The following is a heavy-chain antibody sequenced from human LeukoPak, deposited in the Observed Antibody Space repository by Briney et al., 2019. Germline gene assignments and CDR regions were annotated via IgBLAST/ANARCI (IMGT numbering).Heavy chain of an antibody. D-gene: IGHD4/OR15-4a*01. CDR3: ARETGATTTDYYYYYYVDV. Sequence: SETLSLTCTVYGGSFSGYYWSWIRQPPGQGLEWVGEINHSGSTNYNPSLKSRVTISVDTSKNQFSLKLSSVAAADTAVYYCARETGATTTDYYYYYYVDVWGKGTTVTVSS. CDR2: INHSGST. V-gene: IGHV4-34*01. J-gene: IGHJ6*03. CDR1: GGSFSGYY.